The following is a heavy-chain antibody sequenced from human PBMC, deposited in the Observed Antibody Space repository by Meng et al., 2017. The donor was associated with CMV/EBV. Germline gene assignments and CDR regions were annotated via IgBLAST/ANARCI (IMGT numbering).Heavy chain of an antibody. D-gene: IGHD2-2*02. CDR3: ARLVPAAIFWDH. CDR1: GDSFTSYW. J-gene: IGHJ4*02. V-gene: IGHV5-51*01. Sequence: GGSLRLSCKGSGDSFTSYWIGWVRQMPGKGLEWMGIIYSGDSDTRYSPSFQGQVTISADKSISTAYLQWSSLKASDTAMYYCARLVPAAIFWDHWGQGTLVTVSS. CDR2: IYSGDSDT.